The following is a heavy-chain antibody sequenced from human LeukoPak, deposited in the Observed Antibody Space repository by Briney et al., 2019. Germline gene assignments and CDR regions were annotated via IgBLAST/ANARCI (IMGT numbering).Heavy chain of an antibody. CDR1: GFTFTTYS. Sequence: GGSLRLSCAASGFTFTTYSMNWVRQAPGKGLEWVSAISSSSSYIYYADSVRGRFTISRDNAKNSLYLQVNSLRAEDTAVYYCARGLWTAHYYYYYGMDVWGQGTTVTVSS. V-gene: IGHV3-21*01. D-gene: IGHD3/OR15-3a*01. J-gene: IGHJ6*02. CDR2: ISSSSSYI. CDR3: ARGLWTAHYYYYYGMDV.